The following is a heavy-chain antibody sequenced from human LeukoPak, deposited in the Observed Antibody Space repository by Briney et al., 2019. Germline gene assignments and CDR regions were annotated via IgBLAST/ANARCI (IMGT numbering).Heavy chain of an antibody. V-gene: IGHV5-51*01. CDR1: GYSFTSYW. CDR3: ATVPRIPAVGNTEYFQY. J-gene: IGHJ1*01. D-gene: IGHD6-13*01. CDR2: VNPADSDT. Sequence: GESLKISCKGSGYSFTSYWIAWVRQMPGKGLEWMGIVNPADSDTSYSPSFQGQVTISVDKSISTAYLQWSSLQASDTAMYYCATVPRIPAVGNTEYFQYWGQGTLVTVSS.